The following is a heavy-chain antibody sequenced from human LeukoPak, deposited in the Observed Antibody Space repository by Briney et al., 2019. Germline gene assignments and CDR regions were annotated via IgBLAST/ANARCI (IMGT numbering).Heavy chain of an antibody. Sequence: SQTLSITCAVSGGSISSGGYSWSWIRQPPGKGLEWIGYIYHSGSTYYNPSLKSRVTISVDRSKNQFSLKLSSVTAADTAVYYCARGARGAIDYWGQGTLVTVSS. CDR2: IYHSGST. D-gene: IGHD1-26*01. V-gene: IGHV4-30-2*01. J-gene: IGHJ4*02. CDR1: GGSISSGGYS. CDR3: ARGARGAIDY.